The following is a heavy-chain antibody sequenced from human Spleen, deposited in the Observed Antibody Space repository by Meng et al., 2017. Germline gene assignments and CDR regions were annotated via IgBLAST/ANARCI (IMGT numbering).Heavy chain of an antibody. V-gene: IGHV4-38-2*01. CDR1: GYSISSGYY. CDR2: IFHSGST. CDR3: ARVPDYYDNSGYYPYFDY. D-gene: IGHD3-22*01. J-gene: IGHJ4*02. Sequence: SETLSLTCAVSGYSISSGYYWGWIRQPPGKGLEWIGNIFHSGSTYYNASLKGRVSISVDTSENQFSLKLSSVTAADTAVYYCARVPDYYDNSGYYPYFDYWGLGTLVTVSS.